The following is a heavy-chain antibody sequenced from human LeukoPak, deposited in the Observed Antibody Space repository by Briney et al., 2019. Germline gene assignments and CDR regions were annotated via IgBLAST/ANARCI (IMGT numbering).Heavy chain of an antibody. J-gene: IGHJ4*02. CDR3: ARDLKGSAWYVDY. CDR1: GFTFSDYY. Sequence: GGSLRLSCAASGFTFSDYYMSWIRQAPGKGLEWLSYISSSSTYTNYADSVKGRLTISRDNAKNSLYLQMNSLRAEDTAVYYCARDLKGSAWYVDYWGQGTLVTVSS. CDR2: ISSSSTYT. V-gene: IGHV3-11*05. D-gene: IGHD6-19*01.